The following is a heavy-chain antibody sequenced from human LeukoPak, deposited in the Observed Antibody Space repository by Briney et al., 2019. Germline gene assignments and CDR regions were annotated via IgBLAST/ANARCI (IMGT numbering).Heavy chain of an antibody. V-gene: IGHV4-4*07. CDR3: ARGAVIAALYYFDY. Sequence: PSETLSLTCTVSGGSISSYYWSWIRQPAGKGLEWIGRIYTSGSTNYNPSLKSRVTMSVDTSKNQFSLKLSSVTAADTAVYYCARGAVIAALYYFDYWGQGTLVTVSS. CDR1: GGSISSYY. J-gene: IGHJ4*02. D-gene: IGHD6-6*01. CDR2: IYTSGST.